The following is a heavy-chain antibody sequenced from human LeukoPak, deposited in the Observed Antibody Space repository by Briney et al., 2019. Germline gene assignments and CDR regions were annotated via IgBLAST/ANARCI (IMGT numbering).Heavy chain of an antibody. D-gene: IGHD3-16*02. CDR3: AKALGDYVWGSYRYSDY. CDR1: GFTVSSSNY. CDR2: ISGSGGST. Sequence: GGSLRLSCAASGFTVSSSNYMNWVRQAPGKGLEWVSAISGSGGSTYYADSVKGRFTISRDNSKNTLYLQMNSLRAEDTAVYYCAKALGDYVWGSYRYSDYWGQGTLVTVSS. J-gene: IGHJ4*02. V-gene: IGHV3-23*01.